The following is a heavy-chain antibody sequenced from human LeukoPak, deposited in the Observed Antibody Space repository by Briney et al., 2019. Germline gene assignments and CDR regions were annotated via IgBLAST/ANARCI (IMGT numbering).Heavy chain of an antibody. CDR3: ARRPYGSGSYYDY. Sequence: PGGSLRLSCAASGFTFSSHGMHWVRQAPGKGLEWVAFIRYDGSNKYYADSVKGRFTISRDNSKNTLYLQMNSLRAEDTAVYYCARRPYGSGSYYDYWGQGTLVTVSS. CDR2: IRYDGSNK. D-gene: IGHD3-10*01. J-gene: IGHJ4*02. CDR1: GFTFSSHG. V-gene: IGHV3-30*02.